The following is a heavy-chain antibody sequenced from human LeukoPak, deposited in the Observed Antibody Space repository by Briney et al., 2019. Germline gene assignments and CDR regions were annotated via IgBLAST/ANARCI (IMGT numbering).Heavy chain of an antibody. Sequence: SQTLSLTCAISGDSVSGNGVAWNWVRQSPSRGLEWLGRTYYRSKWYNDYAGSLNGRITISPDTSKNQFSLHLNSVTPEDTAVYYCARDLGNTGWYTFDYWGQGILVTVSS. CDR2: TYYRSKWYN. D-gene: IGHD6-19*01. V-gene: IGHV6-1*01. CDR3: ARDLGNTGWYTFDY. CDR1: GDSVSGNGVA. J-gene: IGHJ4*02.